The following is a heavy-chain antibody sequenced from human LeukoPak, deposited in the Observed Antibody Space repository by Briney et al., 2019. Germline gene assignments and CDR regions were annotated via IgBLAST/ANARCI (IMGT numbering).Heavy chain of an antibody. CDR1: GYTFTGYY. Sequence: GASVKVSCKASGYTFTGYYMHWVRQAPGQGLEWMGRINPNSGGTNCAQKFQGRVTMTRDTSISTAYMELSRLRSDDTAVYYCASFFTAMEIDSWGQRTLVTVSS. J-gene: IGHJ4*02. V-gene: IGHV1-2*06. CDR3: ASFFTAMEIDS. D-gene: IGHD5-18*01. CDR2: INPNSGGT.